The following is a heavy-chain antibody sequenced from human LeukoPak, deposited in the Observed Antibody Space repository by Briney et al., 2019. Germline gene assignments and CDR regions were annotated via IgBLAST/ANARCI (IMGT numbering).Heavy chain of an antibody. Sequence: SETLSLTCTLSVGSISSSSYYWGWIRQPPGKGLEWIGSIYYSGSTYYNPSLKNRVTISVDTSKNQFSLKLSSVTAADTAVYYCAVTISSGWSFDYWGQGTLVTVSS. J-gene: IGHJ4*02. CDR2: IYYSGST. CDR3: AVTISSGWSFDY. V-gene: IGHV4-39*07. CDR1: VGSISSSSYY. D-gene: IGHD6-19*01.